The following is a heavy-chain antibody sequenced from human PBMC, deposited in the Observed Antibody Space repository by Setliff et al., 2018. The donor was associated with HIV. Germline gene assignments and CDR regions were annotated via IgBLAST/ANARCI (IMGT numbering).Heavy chain of an antibody. D-gene: IGHD6-6*01. J-gene: IGHJ4*02. Sequence: ASETLSLTCTVSGGSISSTSYYWGWIRQPPGTGLEWIGYIFHSGDTYYNPSLKSRISMSVDTSKNQFSLELTSLTAADTAVYYCATRPRIAARPFDYWGQGMLVTVSS. CDR3: ATRPRIAARPFDY. V-gene: IGHV4-31*03. CDR1: GGSISSTSYY. CDR2: IFHSGDT.